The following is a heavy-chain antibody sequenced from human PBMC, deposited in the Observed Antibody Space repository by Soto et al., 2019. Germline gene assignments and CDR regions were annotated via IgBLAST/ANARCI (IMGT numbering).Heavy chain of an antibody. V-gene: IGHV4-34*01. CDR2: INHSGSP. J-gene: IGHJ5*02. CDR1: GGSFSGYY. D-gene: IGHD1-26*01. CDR3: ARGTWEARFDP. Sequence: PSETLSLTCAVYGGSFSGYYWSWIRQPPGKGLEWIGEINHSGSPNYNPSLKSRVTISVDTSKNQFSLNLSSVTAADTAVYSCARGTWEARFDPWGQGTLVTVSS.